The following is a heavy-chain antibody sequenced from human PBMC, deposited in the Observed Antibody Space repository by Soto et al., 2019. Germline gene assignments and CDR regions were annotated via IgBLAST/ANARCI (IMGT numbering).Heavy chain of an antibody. D-gene: IGHD2-15*01. CDR3: ARGPGGPDGPGDY. V-gene: IGHV1-3*01. J-gene: IGHJ4*02. CDR1: GYTFTSYA. Sequence: QVQLVQSGAEAKKPGASVKVSCKASGYTFTSYAMHWVRQAPGQRLEWMGWINAGNGNTKYSQKFQGRVTSTRDTSASTAYMELSNLRSEDTAVYYCARGPGGPDGPGDYWGQGTLVTVSS. CDR2: INAGNGNT.